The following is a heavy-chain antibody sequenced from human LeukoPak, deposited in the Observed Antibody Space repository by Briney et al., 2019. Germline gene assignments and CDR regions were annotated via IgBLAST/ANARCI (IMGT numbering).Heavy chain of an antibody. V-gene: IGHV3-30-3*01. D-gene: IGHD3-22*01. Sequence: AGGSLRLSCAASGFTFSSYAMHWVRQAPGMGLEWVAVISYDGSNKYYADSVKGRFTISRDNSKNTLYLQMNSLRAEDTAVYYCARAAGYYDSSGYDAFDIWGQGTMVTVSS. CDR3: ARAAGYYDSSGYDAFDI. J-gene: IGHJ3*02. CDR2: ISYDGSNK. CDR1: GFTFSSYA.